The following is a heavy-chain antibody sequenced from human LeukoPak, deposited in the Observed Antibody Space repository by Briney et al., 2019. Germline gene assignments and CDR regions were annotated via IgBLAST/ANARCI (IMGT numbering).Heavy chain of an antibody. CDR1: GHTFTDYY. Sequence: ASVKISCKVSGHTFTDYYMHWVQQAPGKGLEWMGLVDPEDGETIYAEKFQGRVTITADTSTDTAYMELSSLRPEDTAVYYCATSRLIVVVPAAPLDYWGQGTLVTVSS. D-gene: IGHD2-2*01. V-gene: IGHV1-69-2*01. J-gene: IGHJ4*02. CDR2: VDPEDGET. CDR3: ATSRLIVVVPAAPLDY.